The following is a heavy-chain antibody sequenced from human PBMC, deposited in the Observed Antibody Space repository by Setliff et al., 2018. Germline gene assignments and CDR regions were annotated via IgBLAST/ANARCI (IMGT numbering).Heavy chain of an antibody. D-gene: IGHD1-26*01. CDR3: ARSLAGATYSVYFDY. V-gene: IGHV5-51*01. Sequence: PGESLKIPCKGSGYSFSNFWIGWVRQMPGKGLEWMGIIYPGDSHTRYSPSFQGQVTMSADKSINTAYLQWSNLKASDTAIYYCARSLAGATYSVYFDYWGQGALVTVSS. CDR2: IYPGDSHT. CDR1: GYSFSNFW. J-gene: IGHJ4*02.